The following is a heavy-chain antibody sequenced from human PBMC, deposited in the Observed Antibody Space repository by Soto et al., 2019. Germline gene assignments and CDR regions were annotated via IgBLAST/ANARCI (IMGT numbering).Heavy chain of an antibody. V-gene: IGHV4-4*07. CDR3: ARSPSTSSIGTFDI. Sequence: LSLTCTVSGGSISSFYWNWIRLSAGKGLEWIGRIYLSGTTTYNPSLQSRVTMSVDTSKNQFSLKLSSLTAADTAVYYCARSPSTSSIGTFDIWGQGTKVTVSS. CDR1: GGSISSFY. CDR2: IYLSGTT. J-gene: IGHJ3*02. D-gene: IGHD6-6*01.